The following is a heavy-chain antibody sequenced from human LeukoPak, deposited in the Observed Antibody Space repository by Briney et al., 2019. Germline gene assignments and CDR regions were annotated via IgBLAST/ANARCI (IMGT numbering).Heavy chain of an antibody. CDR1: GGSFSGYY. CDR3: AARGVVITNDAFDI. CDR2: IYYSGST. Sequence: SETLSLTCAVYGGSFSGYYWSWIRQPPGKGLEWIGYIYYSGSTNYNPSLKSRVTISVDTSKNQFSLKLSSVTAADTAVYYCAARGVVITNDAFDIWGQGTMVTVSS. V-gene: IGHV4-59*01. J-gene: IGHJ3*02. D-gene: IGHD3-22*01.